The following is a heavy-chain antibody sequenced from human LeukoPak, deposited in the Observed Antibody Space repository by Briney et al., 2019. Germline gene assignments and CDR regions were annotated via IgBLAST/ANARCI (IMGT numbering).Heavy chain of an antibody. D-gene: IGHD2-2*01. CDR1: GGSTSSYY. Sequence: SETLSLTCTVSGGSTSSYYWSWIRQPPGKGLEWIGYIYYSGSTNYNPSLKSRVTISVDTSKNQFSLKLSSVTAADTAVYYCARYCSSTSCYRYAFDIWGQGTMVTVSS. CDR2: IYYSGST. V-gene: IGHV4-59*01. J-gene: IGHJ3*02. CDR3: ARYCSSTSCYRYAFDI.